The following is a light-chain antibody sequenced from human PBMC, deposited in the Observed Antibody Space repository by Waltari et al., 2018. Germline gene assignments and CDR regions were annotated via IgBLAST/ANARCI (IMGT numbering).Light chain of an antibody. CDR2: DNN. CDR3: ATWDNSLSEVV. V-gene: IGLV1-51*01. CDR1: IANIGNYY. Sequence: QSVLTQPPSVSAAPGQKVTNSCSGSIANIGNYYVSRSHQLPGAAPKLLIYDNNKRPSGIPVRFSASKSGTSATLGITGLQIGDEADYYCATWDNSLSEVVFGGGTKLTVL. J-gene: IGLJ2*01.